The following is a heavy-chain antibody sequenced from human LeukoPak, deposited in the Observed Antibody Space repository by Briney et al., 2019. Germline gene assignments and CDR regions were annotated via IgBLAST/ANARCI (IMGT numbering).Heavy chain of an antibody. Sequence: SQTLSLTCTVSGGSISSGSYYWSWIRQPAGKGLEWIGRIYTSGSTNYNPSLKSRVTISVDTSKNQFSLKLSSVTAADTAVHYCASQWYGGNYYYYYMDVWGKGTTVTVSS. CDR1: GGSISSGSYY. V-gene: IGHV4-61*02. J-gene: IGHJ6*03. CDR3: ASQWYGGNYYYYYMDV. CDR2: IYTSGST. D-gene: IGHD4-23*01.